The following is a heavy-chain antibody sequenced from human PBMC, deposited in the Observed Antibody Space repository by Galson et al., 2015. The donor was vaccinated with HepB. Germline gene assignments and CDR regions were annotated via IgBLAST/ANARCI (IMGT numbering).Heavy chain of an antibody. D-gene: IGHD1-1*01. J-gene: IGHJ4*02. CDR3: AKEKTGTTSAFDY. CDR2: ISYDGSNK. V-gene: IGHV3-30*18. CDR1: GCTFSSYG. Sequence: SLRLSGAASGCTFSSYGMHWVRQAPGKGLEWGAVISYDGSNKYYADSVKGRFTISRDNSKNTLYLQMNSLRAEDTAVYYCAKEKTGTTSAFDYWGQGTLVTVSS.